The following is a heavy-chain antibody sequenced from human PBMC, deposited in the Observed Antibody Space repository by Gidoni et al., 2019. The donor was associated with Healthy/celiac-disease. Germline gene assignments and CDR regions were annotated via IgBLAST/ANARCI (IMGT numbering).Heavy chain of an antibody. Sequence: QVQLQPWGAGLLKPSETLSLTCAVYGGSFSGYSWRWIRQHQGKGREWIGKINHSGSTNYNPSLKSRVTIAVDTSKNQFSLKLSSVTAADTAVYYCASGGSSSPYYYYYYYGMDVWGQGTTVTVSS. J-gene: IGHJ6*02. CDR3: ASGGSSSPYYYYYYYGMDV. V-gene: IGHV4-34*01. CDR1: GGSFSGYS. D-gene: IGHD6-13*01. CDR2: INHSGST.